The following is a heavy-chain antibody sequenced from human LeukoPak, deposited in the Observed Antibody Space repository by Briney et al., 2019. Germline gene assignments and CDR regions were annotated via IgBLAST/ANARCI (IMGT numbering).Heavy chain of an antibody. CDR3: ATEPAFDY. CDR2: IKQDGSEK. Sequence: GRSLRLSCAASGFTFSTYGMHWVCQAPGKGLEWVANIKQDGSEKYYVDSVKGRFTISRDNAKNSLYLQMNSLRAEDTAVYYCATEPAFDYWGQGTLVTVSS. V-gene: IGHV3-7*01. CDR1: GFTFSTYG. J-gene: IGHJ4*02.